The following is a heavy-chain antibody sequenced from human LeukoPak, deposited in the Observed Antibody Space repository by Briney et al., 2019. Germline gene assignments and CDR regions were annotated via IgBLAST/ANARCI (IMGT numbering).Heavy chain of an antibody. D-gene: IGHD6-19*01. J-gene: IGHJ1*01. CDR1: GFTFSSYW. CDR3: ARDLPHGSGWSWPGGFQH. V-gene: IGHV3-7*03. Sequence: LSGGSLRLSCAASGFTFSSYWMSRVRQAPGKGLEWVANIKQDGSEKYYVDSVKGRFTISRDNAKNSLYLQMNSLRAEDTAVYYCARDLPHGSGWSWPGGFQHWGQGTLVTVSS. CDR2: IKQDGSEK.